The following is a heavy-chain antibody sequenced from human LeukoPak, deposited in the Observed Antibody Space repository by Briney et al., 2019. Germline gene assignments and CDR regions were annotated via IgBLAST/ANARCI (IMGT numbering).Heavy chain of an antibody. CDR2: INPNSGGT. CDR1: GYTFTGYY. J-gene: IGHJ5*02. D-gene: IGHD2-2*01. V-gene: IGHV1-2*02. Sequence: ASVKVSCKASGYTFTGYYMHWVRQAPGQGLEWMGWINPNSGGTNYAQKFQGRVTMTRDTSISTAYMELSRLRSDDTAVYYCARGRQLLGNWFDPWGQGTLVTVSS. CDR3: ARGRQLLGNWFDP.